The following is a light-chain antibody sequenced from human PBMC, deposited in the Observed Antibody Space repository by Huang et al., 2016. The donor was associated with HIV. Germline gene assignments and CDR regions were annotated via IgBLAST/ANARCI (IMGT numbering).Light chain of an antibody. CDR3: QQRSDWGMYT. J-gene: IGKJ2*01. Sequence: EIVLTQSPATLSLSPGERATLSCSASLSIGSYLAWYQHKPGQAPRLLIYDASNRATGIPARFSGSGSGTDFTLTISSLEPEDFALYFCQQRSDWGMYTFGQGTKLELK. CDR1: LSIGSY. V-gene: IGKV3-11*01. CDR2: DAS.